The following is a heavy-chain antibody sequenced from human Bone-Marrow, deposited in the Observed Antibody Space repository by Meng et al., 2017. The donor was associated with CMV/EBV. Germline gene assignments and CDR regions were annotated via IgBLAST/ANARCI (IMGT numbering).Heavy chain of an antibody. Sequence: SETLSLTCIVSGYSISSGYYWGWIRQPPGKGLEWIGSIYHSGSTYYNPSLKSRVTISVDTSKNQFSLKLCSVTAADTAVYYCARGPRYFDWLYTPRGDVWLDPWGQGTLVTVSS. V-gene: IGHV4-38-2*02. D-gene: IGHD3-9*01. J-gene: IGHJ5*02. CDR1: GYSISSGYY. CDR3: ARGPRYFDWLYTPRGDVWLDP. CDR2: IYHSGST.